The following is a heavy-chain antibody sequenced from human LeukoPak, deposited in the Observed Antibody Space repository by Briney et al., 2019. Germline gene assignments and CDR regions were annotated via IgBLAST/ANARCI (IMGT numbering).Heavy chain of an antibody. J-gene: IGHJ3*02. CDR1: GFDVGRNY. CDR3: AKDPNGDYVGAFDM. Sequence: GGSLRLPCAASGFDVGRNYMTWVRQAPGKGLEWVSFIYSGGATYYADSVRGRFTISRDSSKNTLYLQMNSLRAEDTAVYYCAKDPNGDYVGAFDMWGPGTMVTVSS. D-gene: IGHD4-17*01. CDR2: IYSGGAT. V-gene: IGHV3-53*01.